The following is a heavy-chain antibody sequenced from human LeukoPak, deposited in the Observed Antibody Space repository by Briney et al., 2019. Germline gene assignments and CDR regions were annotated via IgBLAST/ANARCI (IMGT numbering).Heavy chain of an antibody. CDR2: IYSGGST. CDR1: GFTVSSNY. V-gene: IGHV3-53*01. CDR3: ARGYCSGGSCYSTADNWFDP. Sequence: GGSLRLSCAASGFTVSSNYMSWVRQAPGKGLEWVSVIYSGGSTYYADSVKGRFTISRDNSKNTLYLQMNSLRAEDTAVYYCARGYCSGGSCYSTADNWFDPWGQGTLVTVSS. J-gene: IGHJ5*02. D-gene: IGHD2-15*01.